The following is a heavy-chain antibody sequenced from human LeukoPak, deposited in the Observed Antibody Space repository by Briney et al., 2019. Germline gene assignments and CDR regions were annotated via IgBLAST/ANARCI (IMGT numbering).Heavy chain of an antibody. V-gene: IGHV3-23*01. J-gene: IGHJ3*02. Sequence: PGGSLRLSCAASGFSFSSYAMSWVRLAPGKGLEWVSGISVSGGSTYYAASVKGRFTISRDNSKNTLFLQMNSLRAEDTAVYYCAKDPITMLIVGLRGAFDIWGQGTMVTVSS. CDR2: ISVSGGST. D-gene: IGHD3-22*01. CDR3: AKDPITMLIVGLRGAFDI. CDR1: GFSFSSYA.